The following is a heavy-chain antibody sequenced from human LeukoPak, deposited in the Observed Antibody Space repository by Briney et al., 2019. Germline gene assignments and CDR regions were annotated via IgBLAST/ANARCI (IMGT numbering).Heavy chain of an antibody. D-gene: IGHD5-24*01. V-gene: IGHV3-23*01. J-gene: IGHJ4*02. CDR1: GFTFSTYA. CDR3: AKDQADGYTNYGDY. Sequence: GGSLRLSCAASGFTFSTYAMTWVRQAPGKGLEWASTIRGDGDRTYYADSVKGRFIISRDNSKNKLYLQLSTLRAEDTAVYYCAKDQADGYTNYGDYWGQGTLVTVSS. CDR2: IRGDGDRT.